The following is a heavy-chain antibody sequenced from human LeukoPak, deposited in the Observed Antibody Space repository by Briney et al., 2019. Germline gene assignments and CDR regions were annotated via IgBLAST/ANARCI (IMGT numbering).Heavy chain of an antibody. CDR1: GYSFTSYG. CDR2: INPYNGNT. D-gene: IGHD6-19*01. J-gene: IGHJ4*02. V-gene: IGHV1-18*01. CDR3: ARERSGWFFSN. Sequence: ASVKVSCKASGYSFTSYGITWVRQAPGQGLEWMGWINPYNGNTKYAQKLQGRVTMTTDTSTSTAYMDLRSLRSDDTAVYYCARERSGWFFSNWGQGTLVTVSS.